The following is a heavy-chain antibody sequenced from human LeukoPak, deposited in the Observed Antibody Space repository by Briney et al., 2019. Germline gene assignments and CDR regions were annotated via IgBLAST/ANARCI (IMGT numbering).Heavy chain of an antibody. J-gene: IGHJ4*02. CDR3: ATAVTMVRDLGY. CDR2: FDPEDGET. Sequence: ASVKVSCKVPGYTLTELSMHWVRQAPGKGLEWMGGFDPEDGETIYAQKFQGRVTMTEDTSTDTAYMELSSLRSEDTAVYYCATAVTMVRDLGYWGQGTLVTVSS. V-gene: IGHV1-24*01. D-gene: IGHD3-10*01. CDR1: GYTLTELS.